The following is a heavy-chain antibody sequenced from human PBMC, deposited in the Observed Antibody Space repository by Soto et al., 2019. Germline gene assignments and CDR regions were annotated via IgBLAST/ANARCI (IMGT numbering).Heavy chain of an antibody. J-gene: IGHJ4*02. CDR2: ISSNGGST. V-gene: IGHV3-64D*08. D-gene: IGHD3-9*01. CDR3: VKDFNDILTGYYLSY. Sequence: GSLRLSCSDSGFTFSSYAMHWVRQAPGKGLEYVSAISSNGGSTYYADSVKGRFTISRDNSKNTLYLQMSSLRAEDTAVYYCVKDFNDILTGYYLSYWGQGTLVTVSS. CDR1: GFTFSSYA.